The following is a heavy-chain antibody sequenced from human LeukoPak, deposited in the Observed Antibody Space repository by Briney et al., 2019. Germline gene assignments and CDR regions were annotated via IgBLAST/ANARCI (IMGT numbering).Heavy chain of an antibody. D-gene: IGHD3-22*01. V-gene: IGHV4-59*01. CDR2: IYYSGST. CDR3: ARGWHDGIWFDS. CDR1: GGSISSYY. J-gene: IGHJ5*01. Sequence: SETLSLTCTVSGGSISSYYWSWIRQPPGKGLEWIGYIYYSGSTNYNPSLNSRVTISVDTSKNQFSLKLSSVTAADTAVYYCARGWHDGIWFDSWGQGTQVTVSS.